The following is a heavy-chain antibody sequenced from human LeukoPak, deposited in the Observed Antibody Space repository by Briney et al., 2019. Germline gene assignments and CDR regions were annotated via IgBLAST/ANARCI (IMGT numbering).Heavy chain of an antibody. D-gene: IGHD1-26*01. CDR1: GFTFSSYA. J-gene: IGHJ4*02. CDR2: ISYDGSNK. V-gene: IGHV3-30-3*01. CDR3: ARDVVGRYTVDY. Sequence: GRSLRLSCAASGFTFSSYAMHWVRQAPGKGLEWVAVISYDGSNKYYADSVKGRFNISRDNSKNTLYLQMNSLRVEDTAVYYCARDVVGRYTVDYWGQGTLVTVSS.